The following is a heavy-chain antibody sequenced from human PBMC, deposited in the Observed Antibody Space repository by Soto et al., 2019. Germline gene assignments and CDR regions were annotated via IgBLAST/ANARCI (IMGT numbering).Heavy chain of an antibody. V-gene: IGHV1-69*04. J-gene: IGHJ1*01. CDR1: GGTFSSYT. Sequence: ASVKVSCKASGGTFSSYTISWVRQAPGQGLEWMGRIIPILGIANYAQKFQGGVTIIADKSTSTAYMELSSLRSEDTAVYYCARDRQYSSGWKEYFQHWGQGTLVTVSS. D-gene: IGHD6-19*01. CDR2: IIPILGIA. CDR3: ARDRQYSSGWKEYFQH.